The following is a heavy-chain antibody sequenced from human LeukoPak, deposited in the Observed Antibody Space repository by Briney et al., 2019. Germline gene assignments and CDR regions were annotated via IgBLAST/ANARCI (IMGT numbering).Heavy chain of an antibody. CDR1: GFTFSTYG. Sequence: HPGGSLRLSCAASGFTFSTYGMSWVRQAPGKGLEWVSAISGSGSSTYYADSVKGRFTISRDNAKNSLYLQMNSLRAEDTAVYYCARDRSAATGTTTWFDPWGQGTLVTVSS. D-gene: IGHD1-1*01. CDR2: ISGSGSST. J-gene: IGHJ5*02. V-gene: IGHV3-23*01. CDR3: ARDRSAATGTTTWFDP.